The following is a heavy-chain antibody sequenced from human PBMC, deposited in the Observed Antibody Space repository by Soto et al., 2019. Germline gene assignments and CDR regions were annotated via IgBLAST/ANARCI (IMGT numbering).Heavy chain of an antibody. CDR2: ISGSGGAT. V-gene: IGHV3-23*01. J-gene: IGHJ4*02. D-gene: IGHD3-16*02. CDR3: AKIEGGLRLGELSLYQN. CDR1: GFTFRTYA. Sequence: EVQLLESGGDLVQPGGSLRLSCAASGFTFRTYAMSWVRQAPGKGLEWVSSISGSGGATYYADSVKGRFTISRDNSKNTLYLKMNGLKAEDTAVYYCAKIEGGLRLGELSLYQNWGQGTLVTVSS.